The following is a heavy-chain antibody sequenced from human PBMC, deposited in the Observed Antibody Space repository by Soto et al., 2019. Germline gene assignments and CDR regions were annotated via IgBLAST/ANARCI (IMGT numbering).Heavy chain of an antibody. J-gene: IGHJ2*01. CDR3: ARDLNFERGISVFCFQAEDGIRDL. V-gene: IGHV3-33*01. Sequence: REAPGKGLEWVAVIWYDGSNKYYADSVKGRFTISRDNSKNTLYLQMNSLRAEDTAVYYCARDLNFERGISVFCFQAEDGIRDL. D-gene: IGHD3-9*01. CDR2: IWYDGSNK.